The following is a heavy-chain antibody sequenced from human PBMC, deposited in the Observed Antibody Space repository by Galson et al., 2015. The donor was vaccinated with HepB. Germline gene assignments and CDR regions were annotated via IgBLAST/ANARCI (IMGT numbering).Heavy chain of an antibody. Sequence: ETLSLTCTVYGGSISSSSYYWGWIRQPPGEGLEWIGSIHYSVKTYYKPSLQSRVSISVDTSKNQFSLNLSSVTAADTAVYYCARDRLETSYYDFWSGYQVYNWFDPWGQGTLVTVSS. V-gene: IGHV4-39*02. CDR3: ARDRLETSYYDFWSGYQVYNWFDP. J-gene: IGHJ5*02. D-gene: IGHD3-3*01. CDR2: IHYSVKT. CDR1: GGSISSSSYY.